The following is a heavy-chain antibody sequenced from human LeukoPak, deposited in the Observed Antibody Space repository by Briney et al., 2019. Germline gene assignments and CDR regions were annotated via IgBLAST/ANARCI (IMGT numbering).Heavy chain of an antibody. V-gene: IGHV3-66*01. Sequence: PGGSLRLSCAASGLTVSSNYMSWVRQAPGKGLEWVSVIYSGGSTYYADSVKGRFTISRDNSKNTLYLQMNSLRAEDTAVYYCATASSGPYYFDYWGQGTLVTVSS. D-gene: IGHD3-22*01. J-gene: IGHJ4*02. CDR2: IYSGGST. CDR3: ATASSGPYYFDY. CDR1: GLTVSSNY.